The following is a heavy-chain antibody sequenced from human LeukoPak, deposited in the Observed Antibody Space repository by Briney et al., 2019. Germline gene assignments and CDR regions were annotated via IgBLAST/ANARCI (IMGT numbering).Heavy chain of an antibody. CDR1: GGSMTNSTYY. D-gene: IGHD6-13*01. CDR2: IYYSGST. V-gene: IGHV4-39*01. Sequence: SETLSLTCTVSGGSMTNSTYYWGWIRQPPGKGLEWIGSIYYSGSTYYNPSFKSRITISVDTSKNQFSLKLSSVTAADTAVYYCASVHRSWYQNYYYYMDVWGKGTTVTISS. CDR3: ASVHRSWYQNYYYYMDV. J-gene: IGHJ6*03.